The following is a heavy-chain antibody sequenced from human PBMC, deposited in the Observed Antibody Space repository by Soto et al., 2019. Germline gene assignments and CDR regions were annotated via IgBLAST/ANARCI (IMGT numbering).Heavy chain of an antibody. CDR2: IVPIFGTT. V-gene: IGHV1-69*12. Sequence: QVQLVQSGAEVKKPGSSVKVSCKVSGGNFSKYAIDWVRLAPGHGLEWMGGIVPIFGTTYYTQKFQGRATIIADDSTTTAYLEMSSLRSEDTAIYYCARVEAVAGLYNYHGLDVWGQGTAVTVSS. J-gene: IGHJ6*02. CDR3: ARVEAVAGLYNYHGLDV. CDR1: GGNFSKYA. D-gene: IGHD6-19*01.